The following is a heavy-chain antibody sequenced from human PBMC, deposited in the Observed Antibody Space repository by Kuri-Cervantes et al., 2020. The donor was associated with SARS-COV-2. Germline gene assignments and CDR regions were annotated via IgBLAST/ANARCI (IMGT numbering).Heavy chain of an antibody. D-gene: IGHD3-22*01. CDR3: ARDADSSGSLDY. V-gene: IGHV4-4*07. CDR2: IYTSGST. CDR1: GGSISSYY. Sequence: SETLSLTCTVSGGSISSYYWSWIRQPAGKGLEWIGRIYTSGSTNYNPSLKSRVTMSVDTSKNQFSLKLSSVTAADTAVYYCARDADSSGSLDYWDQGTLVTVSS. J-gene: IGHJ4*02.